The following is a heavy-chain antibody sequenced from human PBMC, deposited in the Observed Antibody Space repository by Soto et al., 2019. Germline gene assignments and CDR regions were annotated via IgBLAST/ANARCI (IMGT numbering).Heavy chain of an antibody. CDR1: GYSISSGYY. J-gene: IGHJ5*02. CDR2: IYHSGST. V-gene: IGHV4-38-2*02. Sequence: PSETLSLTCAVSGYSISSGYYWGWIRQPPGKGLEWIGSIYHSGSTYYNPSLKSRVTISVDTSKNQFSLKLSAVTAADTAVYYCAREWRYCSSTSCYNWFDTGGQGALVTVSS. D-gene: IGHD2-2*01. CDR3: AREWRYCSSTSCYNWFDT.